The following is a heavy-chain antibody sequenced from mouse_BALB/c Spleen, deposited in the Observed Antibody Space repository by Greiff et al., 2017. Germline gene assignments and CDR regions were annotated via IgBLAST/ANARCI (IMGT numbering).Heavy chain of an antibody. V-gene: IGHV5-12-2*01. J-gene: IGHJ4*01. CDR2: ISNGGGST. CDR1: GFTFSSYT. CDR3: ARHRGSSSYYYAMDY. D-gene: IGHD1-1*01. Sequence: EVQGVESGGGLVQPGGSLKLSCAASGFTFSSYTMSWVRQTPEKRLEWVAYISNGGGSTYYPDTVKGRFTISRDNAKNTLYLQMSSLKSEDTAMYYCARHRGSSSYYYAMDYWGQGTSVTVSS.